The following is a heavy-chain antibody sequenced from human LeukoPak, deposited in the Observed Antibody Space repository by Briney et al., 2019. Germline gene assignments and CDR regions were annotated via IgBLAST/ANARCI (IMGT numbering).Heavy chain of an antibody. CDR2: IYYSGST. Sequence: SETLSLTCTVSGDSISSYYWSWIRQPPGKGLERIGYIYYSGSTNYNPSLKSRVTISVDTSKNQFSLKLSSVTAADTAVYYCARAGSSRHYYYYYGMDVWGQGTTVTVSS. V-gene: IGHV4-59*01. CDR3: ARAGSSRHYYYYYGMDV. J-gene: IGHJ6*02. D-gene: IGHD6-13*01. CDR1: GDSISSYY.